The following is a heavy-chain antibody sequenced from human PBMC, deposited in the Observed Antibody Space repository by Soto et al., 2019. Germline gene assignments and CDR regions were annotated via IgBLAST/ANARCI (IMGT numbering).Heavy chain of an antibody. J-gene: IGHJ4*02. Sequence: QVQLQESGPGLVKPSQTLSLTCTVSGASINSXDXXXXXXXXXXXXGLKWIGYIYYNGNTYYNPSLKSRVTLSIDTPKNHFSLKLTSVTAADTAVYYCARTTSGTVSLDYWGQGTLVIVS. CDR2: IYYNGNT. V-gene: IGHV4-30-4*01. CDR1: GASINSXDXX. D-gene: IGHD5-12*01. CDR3: ARTTSGTVSLDY.